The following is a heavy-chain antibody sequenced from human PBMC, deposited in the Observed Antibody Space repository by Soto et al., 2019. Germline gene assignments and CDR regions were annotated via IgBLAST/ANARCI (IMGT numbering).Heavy chain of an antibody. CDR2: IYPGDSDT. CDR1: GYSFNTYW. J-gene: IGHJ4*02. CDR3: ARHNSGFDY. D-gene: IGHD6-13*01. Sequence: VQLVQSGAEVKESGESLKISCKGFGYSFNTYWIAWVRQMPGKALEWMGIIYPGDSDTRYSPSFQGQVTISADKSINTAYLQWSSLKASDTAMYYCARHNSGFDYWGQGTLVTVSS. V-gene: IGHV5-51*01.